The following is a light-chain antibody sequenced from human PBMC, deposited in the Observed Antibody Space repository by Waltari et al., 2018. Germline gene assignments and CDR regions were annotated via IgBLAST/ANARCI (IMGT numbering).Light chain of an antibody. V-gene: IGKV1-39*01. CDR1: QSISNY. Sequence: DIQMTQSPSSLYASVGDRVTITCRASQSISNYLNWYQQKPGRAPKILIYAASSLQSGVPSRFSGSGSGTDFTLTISSLQPEDFVTYYCQQSSITPKTFGQGTRLEIK. J-gene: IGKJ5*01. CDR3: QQSSITPKT. CDR2: AAS.